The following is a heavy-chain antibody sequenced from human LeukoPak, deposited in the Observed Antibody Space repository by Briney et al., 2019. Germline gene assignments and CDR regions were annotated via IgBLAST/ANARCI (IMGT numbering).Heavy chain of an antibody. CDR2: ISGGGGST. J-gene: IGHJ3*02. CDR3: AKVGQWLVRAFDI. V-gene: IGHV3-23*01. CDR1: GFTFSSYA. D-gene: IGHD6-19*01. Sequence: GGSLRLSCAASGFTFSSYAMSWVRQAPGKGLEWVSAISGGGGSTYYADSVKGRFTISRDNSKNTLYLQMNSLRAEDTAVYYCAKVGQWLVRAFDIWGQGTMVTVSS.